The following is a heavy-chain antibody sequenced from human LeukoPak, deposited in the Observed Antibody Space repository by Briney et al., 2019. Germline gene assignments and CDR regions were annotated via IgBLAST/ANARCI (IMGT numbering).Heavy chain of an antibody. CDR3: AKRGYERWTDY. Sequence: GGPLRLSCAASGFMSWDRHAPGKALEWVGSITTSSTYIYYGDSVKGRFSISRDNAKNSLYLQMNSLRAEDTAVYYCAKRGYERWTDYWGQGTLVTVSS. J-gene: IGHJ4*02. CDR1: GF. CDR2: ITTSSTYI. D-gene: IGHD5-12*01. V-gene: IGHV3-21*04.